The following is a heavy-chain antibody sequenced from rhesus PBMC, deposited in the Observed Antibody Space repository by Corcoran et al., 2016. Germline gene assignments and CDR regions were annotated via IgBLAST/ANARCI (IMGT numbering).Heavy chain of an antibody. CDR3: ARGGYAAGTFDY. CDR2: IYGSSGST. Sequence: QVQLQESGPGLVKPSETLSLTCAVSGGSISSGYDWSWIRQPPGQGLEWIGYIYGSSGSTNYNPSLKNRVTISKDASKNQFSLKLSSVTAADTAVYYGARGGYAAGTFDYWGQGVLVTVSS. CDR1: GGSISSGYD. V-gene: IGHV4-76*01. D-gene: IGHD6-13*01. J-gene: IGHJ4*01.